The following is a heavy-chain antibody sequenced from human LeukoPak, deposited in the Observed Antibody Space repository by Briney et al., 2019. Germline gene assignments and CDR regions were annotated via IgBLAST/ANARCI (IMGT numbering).Heavy chain of an antibody. CDR2: ISYDGSNK. J-gene: IGHJ4*02. CDR1: GFTFITYG. D-gene: IGHD2-21*02. Sequence: PGGSLRLSCAASGFTFITYGMHWVRQAPGKGLEWVAVISYDGSNKYYGDSVKGRFTISRDDSKNTLYLQMNSLRAEDTAVYYCAKEFVSYCGGDCYWLDYWGQGTRVTVSS. V-gene: IGHV3-30*18. CDR3: AKEFVSYCGGDCYWLDY.